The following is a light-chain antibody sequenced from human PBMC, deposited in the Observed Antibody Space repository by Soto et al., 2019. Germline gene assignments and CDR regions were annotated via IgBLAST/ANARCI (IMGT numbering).Light chain of an antibody. J-gene: IGKJ5*01. V-gene: IGKV1-5*03. Sequence: DTQMNQSPSTLSASVGDRVTISCRASQSISSWLAWYQQKPGKAPKLLIYKASTLKSGVPSRFSGSGSGTEFTLTISSLQSEDFATYYCQQANSFPSFGQGTRLEI. CDR3: QQANSFPS. CDR2: KAS. CDR1: QSISSW.